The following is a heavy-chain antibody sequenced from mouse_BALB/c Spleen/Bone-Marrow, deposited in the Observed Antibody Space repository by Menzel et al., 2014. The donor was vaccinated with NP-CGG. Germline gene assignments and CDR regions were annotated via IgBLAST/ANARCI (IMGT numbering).Heavy chain of an antibody. D-gene: IGHD1-1*01. CDR1: DYAFTRYN. CDR2: IDPYSGGT. CDR3: ARELSRAMDY. J-gene: IGHJ4*01. Sequence: VQLKESGPELVKPGASVKVSCKASDYAFTRYNIXWVKQSHGKXXEWIGYIDPYSGGTNYNQKFKGKATLTVDKSSSTAYMHLNSLTSEDSAVYYCARELSRAMDYWGQGTSVTVSS. V-gene: IGHV1S135*01.